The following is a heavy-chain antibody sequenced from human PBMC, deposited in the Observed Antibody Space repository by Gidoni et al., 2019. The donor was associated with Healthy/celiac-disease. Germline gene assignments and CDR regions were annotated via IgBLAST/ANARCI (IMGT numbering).Heavy chain of an antibody. Sequence: QLQLQASGPGLVKPSETLSLTCTGSGGSISSSSYYRGWRRQPPGKGLEWIGSIYYSGSTYYNPSLKSRVTISVDTSKNQFSLKLSSVTAADTAVYYCARDGWTAYWGQGTLVTVSS. CDR3: ARDGWTAY. J-gene: IGHJ4*02. CDR2: IYYSGST. CDR1: GGSISSSSYY. V-gene: IGHV4-39*07. D-gene: IGHD2-2*03.